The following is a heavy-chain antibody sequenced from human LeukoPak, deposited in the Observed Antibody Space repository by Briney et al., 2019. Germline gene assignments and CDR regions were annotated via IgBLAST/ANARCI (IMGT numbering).Heavy chain of an antibody. CDR3: ARLKGEASVTERFDY. CDR2: VHYSGTT. CDR1: GGSINSYY. V-gene: IGHV4-59*08. D-gene: IGHD3-16*01. Sequence: SETLSLTCTVSGGSINSYYWTWIRQPPGKGLEWIGYVHYSGTTSHNPSLKSRVSISVDTSKNQFSLKVSSVTAADTAVYYCARLKGEASVTERFDYWGQGTLVTVPS. J-gene: IGHJ4*02.